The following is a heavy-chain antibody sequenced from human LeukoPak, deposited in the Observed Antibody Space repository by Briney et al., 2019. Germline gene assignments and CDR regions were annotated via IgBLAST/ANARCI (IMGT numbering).Heavy chain of an antibody. D-gene: IGHD3-3*01. V-gene: IGHV3-15*01. J-gene: IGHJ3*02. CDR3: TTDRDPYYDFWSGSI. CDR1: GFTFSNAW. Sequence: PGGSLRLSCAASGFTFSNAWMSWVRQAPGKGLEWVGRIKSKTDGGTTDYAAPVKGRFTISRDDSKNTLYLQMNSLKTEDTAVYYCTTDRDPYYDFWSGSIWGQGTMVTVSS. CDR2: IKSKTDGGTT.